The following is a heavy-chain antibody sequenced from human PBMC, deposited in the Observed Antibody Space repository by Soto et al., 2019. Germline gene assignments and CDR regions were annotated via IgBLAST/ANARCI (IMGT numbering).Heavy chain of an antibody. CDR2: ISYSATP. CDR3: ARGSVGSGWKFDF. Sequence: SETLSLTCSVSGDSLSTYFWSWIRQPPGKGLEWIGYISYSATPNYNPALKSRVIISIDTSKNQFSLKVNSVTAADTALYYCARGSVGSGWKFDFWGQGXLVTVYS. V-gene: IGHV4-59*01. CDR1: GDSLSTYF. J-gene: IGHJ4*02. D-gene: IGHD3-22*01.